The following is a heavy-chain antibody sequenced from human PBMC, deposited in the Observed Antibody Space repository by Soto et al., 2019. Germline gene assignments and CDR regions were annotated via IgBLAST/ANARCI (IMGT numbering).Heavy chain of an antibody. CDR3: ARRPNDYSNYAAPFDY. V-gene: IGHV5-51*01. D-gene: IGHD4-4*01. J-gene: IGHJ4*02. CDR1: GYSFTSYW. Sequence: PGESLKISCKGSGYSFTSYWIGWVRQMPGKGLEWMGIIYPGDSDTRYSPSFQGQVTISADKSISTAYLQWSSLKASDTAMYYCARRPNDYSNYAAPFDYWGQGTLVTVSS. CDR2: IYPGDSDT.